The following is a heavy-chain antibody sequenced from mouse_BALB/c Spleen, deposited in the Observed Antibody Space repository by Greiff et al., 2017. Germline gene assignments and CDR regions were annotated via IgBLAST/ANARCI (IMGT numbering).Heavy chain of an antibody. CDR2: IDPENGNT. V-gene: IGHV14-1*02. J-gene: IGHJ3*01. CDR1: GFNIKDYY. Sequence: EVQLQQSGAELVRPGALVKLSCKASGFNIKDYYMHWVKQRPEQGLEWIGWIDPENGNTIYDPKFQGKASITADTSSNTAYLQLSSLTSEDTAVYYCARALWFAYWGQGTLVTVSA. CDR3: ARALWFAY.